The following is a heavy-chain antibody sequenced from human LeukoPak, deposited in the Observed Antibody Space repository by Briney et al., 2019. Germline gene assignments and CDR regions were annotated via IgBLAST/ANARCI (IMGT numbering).Heavy chain of an antibody. D-gene: IGHD4-23*01. CDR1: GFTFSSYD. J-gene: IGHJ3*02. CDR2: IGTAGDT. Sequence: GGSLRLSCAASGFTFSSYDMHWVRQATGKGLEWVSAIGTAGDTYYPGSVKGRFTISRDNAKNSLYLQMNSLRAEDTAVYYCARDPAVVTLYAFDIWGQGTMVTVSS. V-gene: IGHV3-13*01. CDR3: ARDPAVVTLYAFDI.